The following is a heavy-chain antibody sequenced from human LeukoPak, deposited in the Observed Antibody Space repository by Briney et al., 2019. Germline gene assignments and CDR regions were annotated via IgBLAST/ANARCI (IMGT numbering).Heavy chain of an antibody. CDR3: AKDGDYYDSSGYYPPRAFDY. V-gene: IGHV3-23*01. J-gene: IGHJ4*02. D-gene: IGHD3-22*01. CDR1: GFTFSSYA. CDR2: ISGSGGST. Sequence: GGSLRLSCAASGFTFSSYAMSWVRQAPGKGLEWVSAISGSGGSTYYADSVKGRFTISRDNSENTLYLQMNSLRAEDTAVYYCAKDGDYYDSSGYYPPRAFDYWGQGTLVTVSS.